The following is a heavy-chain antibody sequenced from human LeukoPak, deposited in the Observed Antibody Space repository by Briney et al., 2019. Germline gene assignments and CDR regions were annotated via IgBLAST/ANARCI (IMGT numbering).Heavy chain of an antibody. V-gene: IGHV4-34*01. J-gene: IGHJ6*02. CDR2: INHSGST. CDR3: ARRVLRYFDWTDYYYGMDV. Sequence: PSETLSLTCAVYGGSFSGYYWSWIRQPPGKGLEWIGEINHSGSTNYNPSLKSRVIISVDTSKNQFSLKLSSVTAADTAVYYCARRVLRYFDWTDYYYGMDVWGQGTTVTVSS. CDR1: GGSFSGYY. D-gene: IGHD3-9*01.